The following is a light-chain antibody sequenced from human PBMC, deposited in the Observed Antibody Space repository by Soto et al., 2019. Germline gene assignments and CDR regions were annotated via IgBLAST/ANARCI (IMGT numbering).Light chain of an antibody. CDR2: GAS. Sequence: EIVLTQSTGTLSLSPGERATPSCRASQSISSNLAWYQQKPGQAPRLLIYGASTRATGIPARFSGSGSGTEFTLTISSLQSEDFAVYYCQQYNNWPRTFGQGTKVDIK. CDR3: QQYNNWPRT. J-gene: IGKJ1*01. V-gene: IGKV3-15*01. CDR1: QSISSN.